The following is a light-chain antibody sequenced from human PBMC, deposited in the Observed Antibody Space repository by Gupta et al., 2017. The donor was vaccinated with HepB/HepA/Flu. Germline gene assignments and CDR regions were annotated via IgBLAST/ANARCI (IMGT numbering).Light chain of an antibody. CDR3: RQRREFPLT. J-gene: IGKJ3*01. V-gene: IGKV2-40*01. CDR1: QSLLESDDGNTY. CDR2: TGS. Sequence: DIVMTQTPLFLPVTPGEPASISCRSSQSLLESDDGNTYLDWYLQKPGQSPQLLISTGSSRASGVPDRFSGSGSGTDFTLKITRVEAEDVGVYYCRQRREFPLTFGHGTKVDIK.